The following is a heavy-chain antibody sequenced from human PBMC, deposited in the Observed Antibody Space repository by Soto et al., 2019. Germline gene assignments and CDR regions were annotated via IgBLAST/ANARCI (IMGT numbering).Heavy chain of an antibody. D-gene: IGHD6-19*01. CDR2: ISGRGGIT. Sequence: GGSLRLSCAASGFTFSSYAMSCVRQAPGKGLEWVSAISGRGGITYYADSVKGRFTISRDNSKNTLYLQMNSLRTEDTAVYYCATSGYSSGWFPDYYYGMDVWGQGTKVTVSS. V-gene: IGHV3-23*01. CDR1: GFTFSSYA. CDR3: ATSGYSSGWFPDYYYGMDV. J-gene: IGHJ6*02.